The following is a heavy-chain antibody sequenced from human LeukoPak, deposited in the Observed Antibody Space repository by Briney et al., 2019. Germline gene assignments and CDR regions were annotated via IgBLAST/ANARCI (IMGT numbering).Heavy chain of an antibody. V-gene: IGHV3-48*01. CDR3: ARGLTTDY. CDR2: ISGTYNTI. Sequence: GGSLRLSCAASGFTFSDYSMNWVRQAPGKGLEWVSYISGTYNTIYYADSLKGRFTISRDNAKNSLYLQMNSLRAEDTAVYYCARGLTTDYWGQGTLVTVSS. CDR1: GFTFSDYS. D-gene: IGHD4-11*01. J-gene: IGHJ4*02.